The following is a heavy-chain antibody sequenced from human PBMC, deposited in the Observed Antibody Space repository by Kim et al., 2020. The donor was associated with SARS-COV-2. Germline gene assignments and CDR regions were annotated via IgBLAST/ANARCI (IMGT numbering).Heavy chain of an antibody. Sequence: AQKFQGGVTMTRDTSTSTVYMALSSLRSEDTAVYYCARDLSGYYYYGMDVWGQGTTVTVPS. J-gene: IGHJ6*02. D-gene: IGHD1-26*01. CDR3: ARDLSGYYYYGMDV. V-gene: IGHV1-46*01.